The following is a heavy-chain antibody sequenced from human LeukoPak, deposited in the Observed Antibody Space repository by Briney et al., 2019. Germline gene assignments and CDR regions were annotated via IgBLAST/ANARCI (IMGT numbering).Heavy chain of an antibody. CDR3: ARESFSGSGGLNWFAP. Sequence: ASVKVSCKASGYTFSSYGISWVRQAPGQGLEWMGWISAYNGNTNYAQNLQGRVTMTTDTSTSTAYMELRSLTSDDTAVYYCARESFSGSGGLNWFAPWGQGTLVTSPQ. J-gene: IGHJ5*02. V-gene: IGHV1-18*01. D-gene: IGHD3-10*01. CDR2: ISAYNGNT. CDR1: GYTFSSYG.